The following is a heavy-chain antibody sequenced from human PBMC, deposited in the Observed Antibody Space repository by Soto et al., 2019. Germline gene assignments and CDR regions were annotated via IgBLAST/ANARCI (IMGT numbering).Heavy chain of an antibody. Sequence: QVQLVESGGGVVQPGRSLRLSCAASGFTFSSYGMHWVRQAPGKGLEWVAVIWYDGSNKYYADSVKGRFTISRDNSKNTLYLQMNSLRAEDTAVYYCASDIKWLDGGFDPWGQGTLVTVSS. CDR2: IWYDGSNK. D-gene: IGHD6-19*01. J-gene: IGHJ5*02. CDR3: ASDIKWLDGGFDP. V-gene: IGHV3-33*01. CDR1: GFTFSSYG.